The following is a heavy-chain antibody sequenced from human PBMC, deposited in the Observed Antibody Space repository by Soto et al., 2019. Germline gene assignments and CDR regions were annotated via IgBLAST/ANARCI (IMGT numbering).Heavy chain of an antibody. Sequence: QVQLVQSGAEVKKPGSSVKVSCKTSGGTFSSFAISWVRQAPGQGLEWMGGIFPMFGTSNYAQKFQGRLTITADESTTTAYMELSSLRSDDTAVYYCATNPYCGCDCYHFDYWGQGTQVTVSS. CDR3: ATNPYCGCDCYHFDY. V-gene: IGHV1-69*01. D-gene: IGHD2-21*02. CDR1: GGTFSSFA. J-gene: IGHJ4*02. CDR2: IFPMFGTS.